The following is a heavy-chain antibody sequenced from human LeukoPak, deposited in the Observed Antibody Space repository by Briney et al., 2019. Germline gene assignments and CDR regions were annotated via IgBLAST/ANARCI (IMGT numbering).Heavy chain of an antibody. D-gene: IGHD2-21*02. CDR3: AKGDGAYCGGDCYTDY. J-gene: IGHJ4*02. Sequence: PGGSLRLSCAASGFTFSSYAMSWVRRAPGKGLEWVSAISGSGGSTYYADSVKGRFTISRDNSKNTLYLQMNSLRAEDTAVYYCAKGDGAYCGGDCYTDYWGQGTLVTVSS. CDR2: ISGSGGST. CDR1: GFTFSSYA. V-gene: IGHV3-23*01.